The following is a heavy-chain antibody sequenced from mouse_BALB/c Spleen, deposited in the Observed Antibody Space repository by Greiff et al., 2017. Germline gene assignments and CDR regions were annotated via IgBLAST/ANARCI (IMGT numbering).Heavy chain of an antibody. CDR1: GFTFSSYG. Sequence: EVQVVESGGDLVKPGGSLKLSCAASGFTFSSYGMSWVRQTPDKRLEWVATISSGGSYTYYPDSVKGRFTISRDNAKNTLNLQMSSLKSEDTAMYYCARQMDYWGQGTSVTVSS. CDR3: ARQMDY. J-gene: IGHJ4*01. CDR2: ISSGGSYT. V-gene: IGHV5-6*01.